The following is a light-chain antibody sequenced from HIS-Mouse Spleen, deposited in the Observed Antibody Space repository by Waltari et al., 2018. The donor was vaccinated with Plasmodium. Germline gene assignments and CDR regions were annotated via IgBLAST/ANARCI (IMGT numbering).Light chain of an antibody. CDR2: KDS. Sequence: SYELTQPSSVSVSPGQTARITCSGVVLAKKYARWFQQKPGQAPVLGIYKDSERPSGIPERFSGSSSGTTVTLTISGAQVEDEADYYCYSAADNNRVFGGGTKLTVL. V-gene: IGLV3-27*01. J-gene: IGLJ3*02. CDR1: VLAKKY. CDR3: YSAADNNRV.